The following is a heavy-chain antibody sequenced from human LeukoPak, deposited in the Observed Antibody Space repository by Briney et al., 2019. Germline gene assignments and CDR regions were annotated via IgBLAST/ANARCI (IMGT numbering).Heavy chain of an antibody. D-gene: IGHD2-21*02. CDR1: GGSNSSYH. V-gene: IGHV4-4*07. CDR2: IYTSGST. CDR3: ARVGDPGLDYYYGMDV. Sequence: SETLSLTCTVSGGSNSSYHWSWIRQPAGKGLEWIGRIYTSGSTNYNLSLKSRVTMSVDTSKNQFSLKLSSVTAADTAVYYCARVGDPGLDYYYGMDVWGQGTTVTVSS. J-gene: IGHJ6*02.